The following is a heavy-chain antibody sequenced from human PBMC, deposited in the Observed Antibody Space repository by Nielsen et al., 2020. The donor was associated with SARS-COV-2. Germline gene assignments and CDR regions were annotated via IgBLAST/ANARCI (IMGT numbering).Heavy chain of an antibody. CDR1: GGSISSSSYY. CDR3: ARGGIVGAAAWLDAFDI. CDR2: IYYSGST. D-gene: IGHD1-26*01. V-gene: IGHV4-61*05. Sequence: SETLSLTCTVSGGSISSSSYYWGWIRQPPGKGLEWIGYIYYSGSTNYNPSLKSRVTISVDTSKNQFSLKLSSVTAADTAVYYCARGGIVGAAAWLDAFDIWGQGTMVTVSS. J-gene: IGHJ3*02.